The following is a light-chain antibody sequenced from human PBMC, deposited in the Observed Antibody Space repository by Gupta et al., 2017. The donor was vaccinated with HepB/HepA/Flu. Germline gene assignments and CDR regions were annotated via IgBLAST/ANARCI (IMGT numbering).Light chain of an antibody. CDR1: QSVSRSY. J-gene: IGKJ5*01. CDR3: QQDCSSPIP. V-gene: IGKV3D-20*01. CDR2: DAS. Sequence: IVLTQSPATLTWSPGERATLSCGASQSVSRSYLAWYQQKPGLAPRLLIYDASSRATGIPDRFSGSGSGTDFTLTISRLEPEDFAVYYCQQDCSSPIPFGQGTRLEIK.